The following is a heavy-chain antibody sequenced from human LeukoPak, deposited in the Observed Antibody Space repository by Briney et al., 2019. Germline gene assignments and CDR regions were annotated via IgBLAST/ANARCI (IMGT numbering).Heavy chain of an antibody. Sequence: ASVKVSCKASGGTFSSYAISWVRQAPGQGLEWMGGIIPIFGTANYAQKFQGRVTITADESTSTAYMELSSLRSEDTAVYYCARVAVVVPAARRSEYFQHWGQGTLVTVSS. D-gene: IGHD2-2*01. CDR2: IIPIFGTA. J-gene: IGHJ1*01. V-gene: IGHV1-69*13. CDR1: GGTFSSYA. CDR3: ARVAVVVPAARRSEYFQH.